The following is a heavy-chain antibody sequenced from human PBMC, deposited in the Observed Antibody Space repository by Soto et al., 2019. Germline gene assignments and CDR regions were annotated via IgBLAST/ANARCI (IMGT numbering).Heavy chain of an antibody. CDR2: ISSSSSTI. D-gene: IGHD5-12*01. V-gene: IGHV3-48*01. CDR1: GFTFSSYS. CDR3: AREGVNIAATIWYHYYYYMDV. J-gene: IGHJ6*03. Sequence: EVQLVESGGGLVQPGGSLRLSCAASGFTFSSYSMNWVRQAPGKGLEWVSYISSSSSTIYYADSVKGRFTISIDNAKNSLYLQMNSLRAEDTAVYYCAREGVNIAATIWYHYYYYMDVWGKGTTVTVSS.